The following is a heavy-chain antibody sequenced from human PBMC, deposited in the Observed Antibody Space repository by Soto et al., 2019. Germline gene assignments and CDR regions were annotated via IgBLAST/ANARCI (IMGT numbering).Heavy chain of an antibody. V-gene: IGHV1-3*01. D-gene: IGHD6-13*01. CDR3: ARGGYSSSWYYPSDYYYGMDV. CDR2: INAGNGNT. J-gene: IGHJ6*02. Sequence: ASVKVSCKASGYTFTSYAMHWVRQAPGQRLEWMGWINAGNGNTKYSQKFQGRVTITRDTSASTAYMELSSLRSEDTAVYYCARGGYSSSWYYPSDYYYGMDVWGQGPTVTVSS. CDR1: GYTFTSYA.